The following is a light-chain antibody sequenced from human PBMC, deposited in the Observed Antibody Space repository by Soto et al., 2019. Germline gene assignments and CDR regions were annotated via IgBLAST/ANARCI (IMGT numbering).Light chain of an antibody. Sequence: QLVLTQPPSVSGAPGQRVTISCTGSNSNIGAGYDVHWYQQLPGTAPKLLIYGNNNRPSGVPGRFSGSRSGTSASLAITGLQAEDEADYYCQSYDSSLSGSVFGGGTKVTVL. CDR3: QSYDSSLSGSV. J-gene: IGLJ3*02. CDR1: NSNIGAGYD. CDR2: GNN. V-gene: IGLV1-40*01.